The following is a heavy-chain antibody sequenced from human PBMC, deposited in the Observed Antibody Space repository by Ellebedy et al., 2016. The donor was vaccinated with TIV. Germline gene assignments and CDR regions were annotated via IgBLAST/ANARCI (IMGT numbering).Heavy chain of an antibody. CDR2: VKEDGSEK. V-gene: IGHV3-7*01. J-gene: IGHJ4*02. Sequence: GESLKISXAASGFSISSHWMTWVRQAPGKGLEWVANVKEDGSEKYYVDSVKGRFTISRDNAGNSLYLQMNSLSAEDTAVYYCTTGRGCGDWGQGTLVTVSS. D-gene: IGHD2-21*01. CDR1: GFSISSHW. CDR3: TTGRGCGD.